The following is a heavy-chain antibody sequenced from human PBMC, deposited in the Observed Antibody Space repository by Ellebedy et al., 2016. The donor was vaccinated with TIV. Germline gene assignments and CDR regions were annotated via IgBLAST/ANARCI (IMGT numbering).Heavy chain of an antibody. J-gene: IGHJ3*02. V-gene: IGHV1-24*01. Sequence: AASVKVSCKASGYTFTGYYMHWVRQAPGKGLEWMGGFDPEHSRTNFPQKFQGRVTMIEDTSTDTAYMELSSLTSDDTAIYYCTTESSKSRLVMVTSAHGFDIWGQGTLVTVSS. CDR1: GYTFTGYY. CDR2: FDPEHSRT. D-gene: IGHD2-21*02. CDR3: TTESSKSRLVMVTSAHGFDI.